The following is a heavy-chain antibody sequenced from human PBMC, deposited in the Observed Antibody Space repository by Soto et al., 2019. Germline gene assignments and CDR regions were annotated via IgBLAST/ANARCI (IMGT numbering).Heavy chain of an antibody. Sequence: QVQLVESGGGVVQPGRSLRLSCAASGFTFSSYGMHWVRQAPGKGLEWVAVISYDGSNKYYADSVKGRFTISRDNSKNTLYLQMNSLRAEDMAVYYCAKDGAAVHAIYYYYGMDVWGQGTTVTVSS. V-gene: IGHV3-30*18. D-gene: IGHD6-13*01. CDR3: AKDGAAVHAIYYYYGMDV. CDR2: ISYDGSNK. CDR1: GFTFSSYG. J-gene: IGHJ6*02.